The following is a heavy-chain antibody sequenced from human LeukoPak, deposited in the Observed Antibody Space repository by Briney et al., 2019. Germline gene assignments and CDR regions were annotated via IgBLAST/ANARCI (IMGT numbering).Heavy chain of an antibody. V-gene: IGHV4-61*01. D-gene: IGHD2-2*01. CDR3: ASLAIGVVPSAMLGDYYFDY. CDR2: FYYSGSS. CDR1: GGSVSSGSYQ. Sequence: SETLSLTCTVSGGSVSSGSYQWRWIRQPPGKGLEWIGYFYYSGSSKYNPSLKSRVTISVDTSKSQFSLKLTSVTGADTAVYYCASLAIGVVPSAMLGDYYFDYWGQGTLVTVSS. J-gene: IGHJ4*02.